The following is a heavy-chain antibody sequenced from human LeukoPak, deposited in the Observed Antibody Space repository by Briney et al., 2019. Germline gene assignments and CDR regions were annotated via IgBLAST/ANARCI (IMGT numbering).Heavy chain of an antibody. V-gene: IGHV4-34*01. CDR2: INHSGST. CDR1: GGSFSGYY. Sequence: SETLSLTCAVYGGSFSGYYWSWIRQPPGNGLEWIGEINHSGSTNYNPSLKSRVTISVDTSKNQFSLKLSSVTAADTAVYYCARSGTYYYDSSGYYYFDYWGQGTLVTVSS. D-gene: IGHD3-22*01. J-gene: IGHJ4*02. CDR3: ARSGTYYYDSSGYYYFDY.